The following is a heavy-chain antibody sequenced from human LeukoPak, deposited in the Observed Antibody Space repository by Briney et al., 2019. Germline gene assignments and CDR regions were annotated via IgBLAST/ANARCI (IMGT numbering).Heavy chain of an antibody. CDR2: ISWNSGSI. D-gene: IGHD3-22*01. CDR3: ARGLISSGYSPYSDY. J-gene: IGHJ4*02. V-gene: IGHV3-9*01. Sequence: GGSLRLSCAASGFTFDDYAMHWVRQAPGKGLEWVSGISWNSGSIGYADSVKGRFTISRDNAENSLYLQMNSLRIEDTAVYYCARGLISSGYSPYSDYWGQGTLVTVSS. CDR1: GFTFDDYA.